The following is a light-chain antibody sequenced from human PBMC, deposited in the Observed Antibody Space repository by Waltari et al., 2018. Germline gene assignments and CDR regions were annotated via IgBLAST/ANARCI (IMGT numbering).Light chain of an antibody. CDR3: QQYDNLPYT. J-gene: IGKJ2*01. CDR2: DAS. Sequence: DIQMTQSPSSLSASVGDRVTITCQASGGVNNYVNWFQQKPGRAPKLLIYDASNLQTGVPSRFSGSRSGTDFTFAISSLQPEDIATYYCQQYDNLPYTFGQGTKLAIK. CDR1: GGVNNY. V-gene: IGKV1-33*01.